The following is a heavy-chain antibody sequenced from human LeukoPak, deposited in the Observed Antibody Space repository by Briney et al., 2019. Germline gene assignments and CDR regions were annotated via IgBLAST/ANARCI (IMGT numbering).Heavy chain of an antibody. CDR1: GFTFSSYG. CDR2: ISYDGRNK. J-gene: IGHJ4*02. CDR3: ATGLKGLWFGEN. D-gene: IGHD3-10*01. Sequence: PGGSLRLSCAASGFTFSSYGMHWVRRAPGKGLEWLAVISYDGRNKYYADSEKGRFTISRDNSKNTVYLQMNSLRAEDTAVYYCATGLKGLWFGENWGQGTLVTVSS. V-gene: IGHV3-30*03.